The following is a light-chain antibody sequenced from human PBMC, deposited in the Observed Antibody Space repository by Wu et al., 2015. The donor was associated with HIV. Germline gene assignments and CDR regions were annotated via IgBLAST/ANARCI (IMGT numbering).Light chain of an antibody. CDR2: EAY. Sequence: TQFPPLLSLSVGDTATLSCRASQYISVNYVAWYQQKFGQPPRLLIHEAYKRAAGVPDRFDASGSGTDFTLTIDRLEPEDFAVYFCQQYRDSPTTFGQGTRLENK. CDR1: QYISVNY. V-gene: IGKV3-20*01. CDR3: QQYRDSPTT. J-gene: IGKJ5*01.